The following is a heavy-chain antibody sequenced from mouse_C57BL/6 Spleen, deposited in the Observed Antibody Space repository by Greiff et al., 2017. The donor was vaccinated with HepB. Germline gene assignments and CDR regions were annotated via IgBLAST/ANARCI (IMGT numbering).Heavy chain of an antibody. CDR1: GYTFTDYE. V-gene: IGHV1-15*01. D-gene: IGHD3-2*02. J-gene: IGHJ2*01. CDR2: IDPETGGT. CDR3: TRGDSSGYNY. Sequence: VKLQESGAELVRPGASVTLSCKASGYTFTDYEMHWVKQTPVHGLEWIGAIDPETGGTAYNQKFKGKAILTADKSSSTAYMELRSLTSEDSAVYYCTRGDSSGYNYWGQGTTLTVSS.